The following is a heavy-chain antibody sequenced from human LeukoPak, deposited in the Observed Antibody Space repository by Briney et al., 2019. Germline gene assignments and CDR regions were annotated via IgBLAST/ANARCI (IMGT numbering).Heavy chain of an antibody. Sequence: GGSLRLSCAASGFTFSNAWMSWVRQAPGKGLEWVGRIRTKADGGTTDYAAPVKGRFTISRDDSKNMLYLQMNSLKTEDTAVYYCARDVSGVDFSYYFDYWGQGTLVTVSS. V-gene: IGHV3-15*01. CDR1: GFTFSNAW. CDR3: ARDVSGVDFSYYFDY. D-gene: IGHD5-12*01. CDR2: IRTKADGGTT. J-gene: IGHJ4*02.